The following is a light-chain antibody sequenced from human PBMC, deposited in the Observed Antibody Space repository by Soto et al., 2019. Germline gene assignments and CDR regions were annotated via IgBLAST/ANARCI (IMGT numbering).Light chain of an antibody. J-gene: IGLJ2*01. CDR1: SGHSTYA. V-gene: IGLV4-69*01. CDR2: LNSDGSH. CDR3: QTWGTGIHVV. Sequence: QSVLTQSPSASASLGASVKLTCTLSSGHSTYAIAWLQQQPEKGPRYLMKLNSDGSHNKGDGIPARFSGSSSGAERYLTISSLQSEDEADYYCQTWGTGIHVVFGGGTKLTVL.